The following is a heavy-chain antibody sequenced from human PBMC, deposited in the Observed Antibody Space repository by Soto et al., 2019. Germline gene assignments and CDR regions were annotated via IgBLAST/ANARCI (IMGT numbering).Heavy chain of an antibody. V-gene: IGHV4-4*02. D-gene: IGHD5-18*01. CDR1: GVSIGSHDW. J-gene: IGHJ4*02. Sequence: QVQLQESGPGLVKPSGTLSLTCAVSGVSIGSHDWWTWVRQPPGKGLEWIGESHQSGNTHYNSSLESRVTISLDKSKNHFSLQLSSVTVADTAVDYCATRDTGRVYWGQGTLVTVSS. CDR2: SHQSGNT. CDR3: ATRDTGRVY.